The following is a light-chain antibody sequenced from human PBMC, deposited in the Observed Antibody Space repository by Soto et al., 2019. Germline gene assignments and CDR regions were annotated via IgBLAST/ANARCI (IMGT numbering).Light chain of an antibody. CDR2: DVS. CDR3: SSYTSSSAYV. CDR1: SSDVGGYNY. Sequence: QSALTQPASVSGSPGQSITISCTGTSSDVGGYNYVSWYQQHPGKAPKLMIYDVSNRPSGVSNLFSGSKSGNTASLTISGLQAEDEDDYYCSSYTSSSAYVFGTGTKVTVL. J-gene: IGLJ1*01. V-gene: IGLV2-14*01.